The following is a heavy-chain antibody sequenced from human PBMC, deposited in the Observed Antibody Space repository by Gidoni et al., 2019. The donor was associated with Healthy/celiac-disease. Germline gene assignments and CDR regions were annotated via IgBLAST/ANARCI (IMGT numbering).Heavy chain of an antibody. CDR2: IYYSGST. V-gene: IGHV4-59*12. Sequence: QVQLQESGPGLVKPSETLSLTCTVSGGSISSYYWSWIRQPPGKGLEWIGYIYYSGSTNYNPSLKSRVTISVDTSKNQFSLKLSSVTAADTAVYYCARVAVAGTSNWFDPWGQGTLVTVSS. D-gene: IGHD6-19*01. CDR3: ARVAVAGTSNWFDP. J-gene: IGHJ5*02. CDR1: GGSISSYY.